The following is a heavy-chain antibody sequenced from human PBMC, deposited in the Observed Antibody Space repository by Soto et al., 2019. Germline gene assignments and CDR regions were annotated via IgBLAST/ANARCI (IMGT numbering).Heavy chain of an antibody. Sequence: QVQLVQSRGEVKKPGASVKVSCKTSGYSFTTYGISWVRQAPGQGLEWMGWISGYNGKTNYAQKLQGRVTMTTDTSTSTAYMELRSLRSDDTAVYYCAREGPAPYYYYGMDVWGQGSTVTVSS. CDR2: ISGYNGKT. V-gene: IGHV1-18*01. J-gene: IGHJ6*02. CDR3: AREGPAPYYYYGMDV. CDR1: GYSFTTYG.